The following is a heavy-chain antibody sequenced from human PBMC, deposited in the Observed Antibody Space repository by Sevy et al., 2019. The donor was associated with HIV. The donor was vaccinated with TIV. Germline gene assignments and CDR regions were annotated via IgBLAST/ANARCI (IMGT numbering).Heavy chain of an antibody. V-gene: IGHV4-59*01. CDR1: GGSLSDYY. J-gene: IGHJ4*02. D-gene: IGHD6-19*01. CDR3: ARDLAEAGTGGLDY. CDR2: IFYSGNT. Sequence: SETLSLTCTVSGGSLSDYYWTWIRQPPGKGLEWIGYIFYSGNTNYNPSLKSRVTISIDTSKNQFSLRLSSVTAADTAVYDCARDLAEAGTGGLDYWGQGMLVTVSS.